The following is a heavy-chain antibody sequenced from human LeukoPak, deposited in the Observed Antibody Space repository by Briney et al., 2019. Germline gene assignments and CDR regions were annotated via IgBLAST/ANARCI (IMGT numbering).Heavy chain of an antibody. V-gene: IGHV3-48*03. D-gene: IGHD2-15*01. CDR2: ISSSGSTI. CDR3: AKLSGYCSGGSCSTPYYFDY. J-gene: IGHJ4*02. CDR1: GFTFSSYE. Sequence: PGGSLRLSCAASGFTFSSYEMNWVRQAPGKGLEWVSYISSSGSTIYYADSVKGRFTISRDNSKNTLYLQMNSLRAEDTAVYYCAKLSGYCSGGSCSTPYYFDYWGQGTLVTVSS.